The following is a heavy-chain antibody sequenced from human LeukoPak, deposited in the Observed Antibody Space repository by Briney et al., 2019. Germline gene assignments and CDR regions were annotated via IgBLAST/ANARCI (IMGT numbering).Heavy chain of an antibody. CDR1: GDSVSSNSAA. V-gene: IGHV6-1*01. J-gene: IGHJ4*02. CDR2: TYYRSKWYN. D-gene: IGHD6-13*01. Sequence: SQTLSLTCAISGDSVSSNSAAWNWIRQSPSRGLEWLGRTYYRSKWYNDYAVSVKSRITINPDTSENQFSLQLNSVAPEDTAVYYCARDASIAAAGVFDYWGQGTLVTVSS. CDR3: ARDASIAAAGVFDY.